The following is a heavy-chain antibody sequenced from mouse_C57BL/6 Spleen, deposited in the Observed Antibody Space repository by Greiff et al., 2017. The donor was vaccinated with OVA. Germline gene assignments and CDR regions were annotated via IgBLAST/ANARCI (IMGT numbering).Heavy chain of an antibody. CDR3: ARGFYYGKYVWYFDV. D-gene: IGHD2-1*01. Sequence: QVQLQQSGAELMKPGASVKLSCKATGYTFTGYWIEWVKQRPGHGLEWIGEILPGSGSTNYNEKFKGKATFTVDTSSNTAYMQLSSLTTEDSAIYYCARGFYYGKYVWYFDVWGTGTTVTVSS. J-gene: IGHJ1*03. CDR2: ILPGSGST. V-gene: IGHV1-9*01. CDR1: GYTFTGYW.